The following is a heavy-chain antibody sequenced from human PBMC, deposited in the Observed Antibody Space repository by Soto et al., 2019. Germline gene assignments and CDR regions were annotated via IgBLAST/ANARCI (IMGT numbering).Heavy chain of an antibody. CDR3: AKDSVAENPHYYYGMDV. J-gene: IGHJ6*01. CDR2: ISYDGSNK. D-gene: IGHD6-19*01. V-gene: IGHV3-30*18. CDR1: GFTFSSYG. Sequence: ESGGGVVQPGRSLRLSCAASGFTFSSYGMHWVRQAPGKGLEWVAVISYDGSNKYYADSVKGRFTISRDNSKNTLYLQMNSLRAEDTAVYYCAKDSVAENPHYYYGMDVW.